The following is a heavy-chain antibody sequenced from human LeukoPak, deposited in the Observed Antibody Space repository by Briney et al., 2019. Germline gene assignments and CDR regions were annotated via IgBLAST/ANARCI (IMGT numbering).Heavy chain of an antibody. D-gene: IGHD3-10*01. Sequence: SETLSLTCAVSGYSISSGYYWSWIRQPPGKGLEWIGEINQSGSTNYNPSLKSRVTISVDTSKNQFSLKLSSVTAADTAVYYCARGRRLLWFGESSNWFDPWGQGTLVTVSS. CDR1: GYSISSGYY. CDR3: ARGRRLLWFGESSNWFDP. V-gene: IGHV4-34*01. CDR2: INQSGST. J-gene: IGHJ5*02.